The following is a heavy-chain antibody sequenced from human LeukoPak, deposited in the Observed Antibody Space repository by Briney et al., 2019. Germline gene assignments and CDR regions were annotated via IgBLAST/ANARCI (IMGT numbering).Heavy chain of an antibody. CDR2: IIPIFGTA. CDR3: ARSLRDIVATIYYYYGMDV. Sequence: ASVKVSCKASGGTFISYAISWVRQAPGHGLEWMGGIIPIFGTANYAQKFQGRVTITADESTSTAYMELSSLRSEDTAVYYCARSLRDIVATIYYYYGMDVWGQGTTVTVSS. V-gene: IGHV1-69*13. J-gene: IGHJ6*02. D-gene: IGHD5-12*01. CDR1: GGTFISYA.